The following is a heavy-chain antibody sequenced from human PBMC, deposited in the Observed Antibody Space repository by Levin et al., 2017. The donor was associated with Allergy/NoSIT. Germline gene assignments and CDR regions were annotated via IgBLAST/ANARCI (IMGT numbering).Heavy chain of an antibody. CDR1: SGSISSGGYS. V-gene: IGHV4-30-2*01. D-gene: IGHD5-18*01. J-gene: IGHJ4*02. Sequence: SETLSLTCAVSSGSISSGGYSWSWIRQPPGTGLEWIGNIYLSGSTNDNPSLKSRVTMSVDRSKTQFSLTLSYVTAADTAVYYCARVAGYSYGYYCDYMGPGTLVTVSS. CDR2: IYLSGST. CDR3: ARVAGYSYGYYCDY.